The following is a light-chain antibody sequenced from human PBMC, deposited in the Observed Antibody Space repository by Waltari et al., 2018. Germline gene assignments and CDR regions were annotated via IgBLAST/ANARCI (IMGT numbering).Light chain of an antibody. Sequence: EIVVTQSPATLSVSPGDRAILTCRASQSISSNLAWFKQKPGQSPRLLIYGASARASGVPARFSGSGSGTEFTLTITSLQSEDFAVYYCQQYHALPPSTFGQGTRV. J-gene: IGKJ1*01. CDR2: GAS. V-gene: IGKV3-15*01. CDR3: QQYHALPPST. CDR1: QSISSN.